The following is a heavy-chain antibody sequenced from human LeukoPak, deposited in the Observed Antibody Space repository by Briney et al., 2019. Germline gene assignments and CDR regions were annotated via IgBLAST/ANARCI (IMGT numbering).Heavy chain of an antibody. CDR2: IYWDGDK. D-gene: IGHD7-27*01. V-gene: IGHV2-5*02. Sequence: SGPTLVKPTQTLTLTCTFSGFSLSTSGVSVGWIRQPPGKALEWLALIYWDGDKRYSPSLKSRLTITKDTSKNQVVLTMTNMDPVDTATYYCEGRGSNWGYWGQGTLVIVSS. J-gene: IGHJ4*02. CDR1: GFSLSTSGVS. CDR3: EGRGSNWGY.